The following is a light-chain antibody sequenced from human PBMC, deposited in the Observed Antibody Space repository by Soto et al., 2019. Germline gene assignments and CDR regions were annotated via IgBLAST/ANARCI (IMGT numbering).Light chain of an antibody. CDR3: QTWGTGTNWV. Sequence: QPVLTQSPSASASLGASVKLTCTLRSGHSSFAIAWHQQQPEKGPRFLMKLNSDGSHTKGDGIPDRFSGSSSGTERYLTISSLQSEDEADYYCQTWGTGTNWVFGGGTKVTVL. J-gene: IGLJ3*02. CDR2: LNSDGSH. V-gene: IGLV4-69*01. CDR1: SGHSSFA.